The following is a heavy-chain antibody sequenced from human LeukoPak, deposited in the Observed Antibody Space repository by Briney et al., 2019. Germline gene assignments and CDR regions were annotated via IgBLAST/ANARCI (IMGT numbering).Heavy chain of an antibody. V-gene: IGHV1-2*02. D-gene: IGHD2-2*01. CDR3: ARDRPIYCSSTSCYGNVWFDP. J-gene: IGHJ5*02. Sequence: ASVKVSCKASGYTFTGYYMHWVRQAPGQGLEWMGWINPNSGGTNYAQKFQGRVTMTRDTSISTAYMELSRLRSDDTAVYYCARDRPIYCSSTSCYGNVWFDPWGQGTLVAVSS. CDR2: INPNSGGT. CDR1: GYTFTGYY.